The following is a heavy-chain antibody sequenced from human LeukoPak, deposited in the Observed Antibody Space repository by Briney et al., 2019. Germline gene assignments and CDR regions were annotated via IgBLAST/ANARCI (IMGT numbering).Heavy chain of an antibody. CDR1: GGSISSYY. CDR2: IYTSGSS. J-gene: IGHJ3*02. V-gene: IGHV4-4*07. Sequence: PSETLSLTCTVSGGSISSYYWIWLRQPAGKGLEWFGRIYTSGSSNYNPSLKSRVTISVDKSKNQFSLKLSSVTAADTAVYYCARAILGYCSGGSCYPRDYDAFDIWGQGTMVTVSS. D-gene: IGHD2-15*01. CDR3: ARAILGYCSGGSCYPRDYDAFDI.